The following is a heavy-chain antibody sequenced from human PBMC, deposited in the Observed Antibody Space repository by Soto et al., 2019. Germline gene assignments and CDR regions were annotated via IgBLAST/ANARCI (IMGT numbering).Heavy chain of an antibody. CDR3: AHTMAPRILDS. CDR2: IYWDDDT. Sequence: QITLKEAGPTLVKPTQTLTLTCSFSGFSLITSGVGVGWIRQPPGKALEWLALIYWDDDTGYSTSLRNRLTPTTXTSRNQVVLTMTNMDPADTGTYYCAHTMAPRILDSWGQGTLVTVSS. CDR1: GFSLITSGVG. V-gene: IGHV2-5*02. J-gene: IGHJ4*02.